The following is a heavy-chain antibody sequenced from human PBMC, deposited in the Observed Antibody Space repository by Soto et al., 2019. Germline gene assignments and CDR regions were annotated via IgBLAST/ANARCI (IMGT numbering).Heavy chain of an antibody. Sequence: QVQLQESGPGLVKPSETLSLTCTVSGGSVSSGSYYWSWIRQPPGKGLEWIGYIYYSGSTNYTPSFRSRGTVSVDTSKTQFALKLSSVTAADTAVYYCARGIEGWYQGRYYYGMDVWGQGTTVTVSS. V-gene: IGHV4-61*01. D-gene: IGHD6-19*01. CDR3: ARGIEGWYQGRYYYGMDV. J-gene: IGHJ6*02. CDR1: GGSVSSGSYY. CDR2: IYYSGST.